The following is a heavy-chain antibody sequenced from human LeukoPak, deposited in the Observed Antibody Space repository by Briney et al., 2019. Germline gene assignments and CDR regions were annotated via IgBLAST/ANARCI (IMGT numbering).Heavy chain of an antibody. Sequence: GAPVKVSCKASGYTFTGYYMHWVRQAPGQGLEWMGWINPNSGGTNYAQKFQGRVTMTRDTSISTAYMELSRLRSDDTAVYYCARINHDWVSADGARDPWGQGTLVTVSS. CDR1: GYTFTGYY. CDR2: INPNSGGT. D-gene: IGHD1-14*01. V-gene: IGHV1-2*02. J-gene: IGHJ5*02. CDR3: ARINHDWVSADGARDP.